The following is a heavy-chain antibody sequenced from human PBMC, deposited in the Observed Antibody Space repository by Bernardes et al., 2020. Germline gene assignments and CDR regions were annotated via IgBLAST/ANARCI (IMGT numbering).Heavy chain of an antibody. V-gene: IGHV1-18*01. CDR3: ATGYCSSTSCRGLALSYYYYGMDV. D-gene: IGHD2-2*01. Sequence: ASVKVSCKASGYTFTSYGISWVRQAPGQGLEWMGWISAYNGNTNYAQKLQGRVTMTTDTSTSTAYMELRSLRSDDTAVYYCATGYCSSTSCRGLALSYYYYGMDVWGKGTTVTVSS. CDR1: GYTFTSYG. CDR2: ISAYNGNT. J-gene: IGHJ6*04.